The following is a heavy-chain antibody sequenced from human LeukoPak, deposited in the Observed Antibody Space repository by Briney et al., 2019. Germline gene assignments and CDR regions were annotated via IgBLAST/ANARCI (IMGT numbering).Heavy chain of an antibody. V-gene: IGHV3-33*01. J-gene: IGHJ4*02. Sequence: PGGSLRLSCAASGFTFSSYGMHWVRQAPGKGLEWVAVIWYDGSNKYYADSVKGRFTISRDNSKNTLYLQMNSLRAEDTAVYYCARGRRIAVAGTMIDYWGQGTLVTVSS. CDR2: IWYDGSNK. CDR1: GFTFSSYG. CDR3: ARGRRIAVAGTMIDY. D-gene: IGHD6-19*01.